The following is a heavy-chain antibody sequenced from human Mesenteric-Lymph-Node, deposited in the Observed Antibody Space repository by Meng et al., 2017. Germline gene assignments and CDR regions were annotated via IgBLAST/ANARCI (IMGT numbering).Heavy chain of an antibody. Sequence: SLKISCAASGISFDDHAMHWVRQAPGKGPERVSGISWNSGSIGYADSVKGRFTISRDNAKNSLYLQMNSLRAEDTAVYYCASYDYLWGSSHWDTAFDIWGQGTVVTVSS. J-gene: IGHJ3*02. CDR3: ASYDYLWGSSHWDTAFDI. V-gene: IGHV3-9*01. CDR2: ISWNSGSI. CDR1: GISFDDHA. D-gene: IGHD3-16*01.